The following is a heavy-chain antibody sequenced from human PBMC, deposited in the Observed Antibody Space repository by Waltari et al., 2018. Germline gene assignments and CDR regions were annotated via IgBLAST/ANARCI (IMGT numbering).Heavy chain of an antibody. CDR1: GFTVNSNQ. Sequence: EVQLVESGGGLIQPRGSLRLSCAASGFTVNSNQMSWVRQAPGKGLEWVSVIYSGGNTYYADSVKGRFTISRDNSKNTLYLQMNSLRAEDTAVYYCARGGVVVFGANFFDIWGQGTVVTVSS. CDR3: ARGGVVVFGANFFDI. CDR2: IYSGGNT. V-gene: IGHV3-53*01. J-gene: IGHJ3*02. D-gene: IGHD2-2*01.